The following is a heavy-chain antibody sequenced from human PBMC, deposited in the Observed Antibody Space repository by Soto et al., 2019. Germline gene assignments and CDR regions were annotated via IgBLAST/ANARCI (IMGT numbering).Heavy chain of an antibody. CDR1: GFTFTRYS. CDR3: ARESEDLTSNFDY. CDR2: ISSTTNYI. Sequence: GSLRLSCAASGFTFTRYSMNWVRQAPGKGLEWVSSISSTTNYIYYADSMKGRFTVSRANAKNSVYLEMNSLSAEDTAVYYCARESEDLTSNFDYWGQGTLVTVSS. V-gene: IGHV3-21*01. J-gene: IGHJ4*02.